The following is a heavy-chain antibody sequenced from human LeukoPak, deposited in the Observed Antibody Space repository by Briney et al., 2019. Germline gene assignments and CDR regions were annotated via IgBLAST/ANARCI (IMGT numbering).Heavy chain of an antibody. CDR1: GFTFSSYA. J-gene: IGHJ3*02. CDR3: AKVIFTCYYDSSGYSDAFDI. CDR2: IKQDGSEK. D-gene: IGHD3-22*01. V-gene: IGHV3-7*01. Sequence: GGSLRLSCAASGFTFSSYAMSWVRQAPGKGLEWVANIKQDGSEKYYVDSVKGRFTISRDNAKNSLYLQMNSLRAEDTAVYYCAKVIFTCYYDSSGYSDAFDIWGQGTMVTVSS.